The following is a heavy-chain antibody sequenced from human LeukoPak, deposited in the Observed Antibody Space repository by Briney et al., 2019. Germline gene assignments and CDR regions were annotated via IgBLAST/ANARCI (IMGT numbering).Heavy chain of an antibody. Sequence: PSETLSLTCAVSGGSISSYYWSWIRQPPGKGLEWIGYIYYSGSTNYNPSLKSRVTISIDTSKNQFSLKLSSVTAADTAVYYCARSGLYSSNWYLDYWGQGTLVTVSS. CDR2: IYYSGST. J-gene: IGHJ4*02. CDR3: ARSGLYSSNWYLDY. CDR1: GGSISSYY. D-gene: IGHD6-13*01. V-gene: IGHV4-59*01.